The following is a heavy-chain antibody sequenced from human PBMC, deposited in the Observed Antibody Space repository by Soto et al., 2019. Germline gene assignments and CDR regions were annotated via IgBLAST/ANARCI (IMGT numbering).Heavy chain of an antibody. CDR2: IYHSGST. CDR1: GGSISSGGYS. Sequence: SETLSLTCAVSGGSISSGGYSWSWIRQPPGKGLECIGYIYHSGSTYYNPSLKSRVTISVDRSKNQLSLKLSSVTTADTAVYYCARGTTTVTTFDYWGQGTLVTVSS. J-gene: IGHJ4*02. D-gene: IGHD4-17*01. CDR3: ARGTTTVTTFDY. V-gene: IGHV4-30-2*01.